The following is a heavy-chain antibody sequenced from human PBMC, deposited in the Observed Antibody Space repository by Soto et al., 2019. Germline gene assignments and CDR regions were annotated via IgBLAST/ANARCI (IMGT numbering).Heavy chain of an antibody. CDR1: GFTFSNYG. Sequence: GGSLRLSCGASGFTFSNYGMHWVRQAPGKGLEWVALIPYDGSNKYYADSVKGRFTISRDNSKNTLSLQMNSLRAEDTAVYYCSKDSDRYYYGSGSYYPLDGMDVWGQGTTVTVSS. CDR3: SKDSDRYYYGSGSYYPLDGMDV. J-gene: IGHJ6*02. CDR2: IPYDGSNK. V-gene: IGHV3-30*18. D-gene: IGHD3-10*01.